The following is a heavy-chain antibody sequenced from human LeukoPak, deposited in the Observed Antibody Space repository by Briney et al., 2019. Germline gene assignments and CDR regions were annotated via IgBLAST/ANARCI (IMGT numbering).Heavy chain of an antibody. D-gene: IGHD4-23*01. CDR3: ARDAPNYGGTGKYYFDY. J-gene: IGHJ4*02. Sequence: ASVKVSCKASGGTFSSYAISWVRQAPGQGLEWMGRIIPILGIANYAQKFQGRVTITADKSTSTAYMELSSLRSEDTAVYYCARDAPNYGGTGKYYFDYWGQGTLVTVSS. CDR2: IIPILGIA. V-gene: IGHV1-69*04. CDR1: GGTFSSYA.